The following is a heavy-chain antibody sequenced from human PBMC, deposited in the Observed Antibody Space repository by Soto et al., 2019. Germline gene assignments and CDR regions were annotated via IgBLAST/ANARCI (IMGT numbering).Heavy chain of an antibody. J-gene: IGHJ4*02. V-gene: IGHV3-64D*06. D-gene: IGHD2-15*01. CDR1: EFTFSRYA. CDR2: VSSNGGNT. Sequence: EVQLVESGGGLVQPGGSLRLSCSASEFTFSRYAMHWVRQAPGKGLQCVSGVSSNGGNTYYADSVRGRFTISRDNSKNTLYLQMSSLRAEDPAVSYCVKPDGGSTPFDYWGQGTLVTVSS. CDR3: VKPDGGSTPFDY.